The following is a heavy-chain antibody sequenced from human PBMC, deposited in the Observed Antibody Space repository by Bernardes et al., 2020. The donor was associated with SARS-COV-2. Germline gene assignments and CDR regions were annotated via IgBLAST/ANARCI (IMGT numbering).Heavy chain of an antibody. CDR1: GGSISSYY. CDR2: IYYSGST. J-gene: IGHJ6*02. D-gene: IGHD1-20*01. V-gene: IGHV4-59*01. Sequence: SETLSLTCTVSGGSISSYYWSWIRQPPGKGPEWIGYIYYSGSTNYNPSLKSRVTISVDTSKNQFSLKLSSVTAADTAVYYCARARGYKNYYYGMDVWGQGTTVTVSS. CDR3: ARARGYKNYYYGMDV.